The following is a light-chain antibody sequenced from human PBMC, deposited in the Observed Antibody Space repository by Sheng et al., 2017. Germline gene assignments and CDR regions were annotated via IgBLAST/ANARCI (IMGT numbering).Light chain of an antibody. CDR2: DDD. V-gene: IGLV3-21*03. J-gene: IGLJ3*02. Sequence: YVLTQAPSLSVAPGRTATITCGGDNIGDKNVQWYQQKPGQAPLLVVFDDDYRPSGIPGRFSGSNSGNMATLTISGVEAGDEADYICQVWDDSTDHRVFGGGTKLTVL. CDR1: NIGDKN. CDR3: QVWDDSTDHRV.